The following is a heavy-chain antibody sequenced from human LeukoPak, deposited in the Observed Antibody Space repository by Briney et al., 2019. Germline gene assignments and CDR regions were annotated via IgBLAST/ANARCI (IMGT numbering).Heavy chain of an antibody. J-gene: IGHJ4*02. CDR1: GFTFSSYA. Sequence: GGSLRLSCAASGFTFSSYAMHWVRQAPGKGLEWVAVISYDGSNKYYADSVKGRFTISRDNSKNTLYLQMNSLRAEDTAVYYCATQKYITVASTSDFWGQGTLVTVSS. D-gene: IGHD6-19*01. CDR2: ISYDGSNK. V-gene: IGHV3-30*14. CDR3: ATQKYITVASTSDF.